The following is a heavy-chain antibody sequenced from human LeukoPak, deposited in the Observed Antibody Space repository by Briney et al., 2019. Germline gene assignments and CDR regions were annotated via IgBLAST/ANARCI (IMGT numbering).Heavy chain of an antibody. Sequence: SETLSLTCSVSGGSISSSNYYLGWIRQPPGKGLEWIGSIYYSGSAYYNPSLKSRVTISVDTSKNQFSLKLSSVTAADTAVYYCARRPTIFNYWGQGTLVTVSS. CDR2: IYYSGSA. V-gene: IGHV4-39*01. D-gene: IGHD5-24*01. CDR3: ARRPTIFNY. CDR1: GGSISSSNYY. J-gene: IGHJ4*02.